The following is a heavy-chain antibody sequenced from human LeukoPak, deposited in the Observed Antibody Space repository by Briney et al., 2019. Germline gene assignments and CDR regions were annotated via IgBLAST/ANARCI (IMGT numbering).Heavy chain of an antibody. CDR3: AKDRGY. J-gene: IGHJ4*02. Sequence: SGGPLRLSCAPSGFTFSTYAMTWVRQAPGKGLEWVSAISGSGGSTYYANSVQGRFTISRDNSKNTLYLQMNSLRAEDTAVYYCAKDRGYWGQGTLVTVSS. CDR2: ISGSGGST. CDR1: GFTFSTYA. V-gene: IGHV3-23*01.